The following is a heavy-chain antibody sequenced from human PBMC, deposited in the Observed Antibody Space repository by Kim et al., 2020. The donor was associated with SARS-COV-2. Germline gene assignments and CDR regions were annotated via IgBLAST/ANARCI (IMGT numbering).Heavy chain of an antibody. CDR1: GFTFDDYA. CDR2: ISWNSGSI. J-gene: IGHJ6*02. D-gene: IGHD2-2*01. V-gene: IGHV3-9*01. CDR3: AKEHCSSTSCPLYYYYYGMDV. Sequence: GGSLRLSCAASGFTFDDYAMHWVRQAPGKGLEWVSGISWNSGSIGYADSVKGRFTISRDNAKNSLYLQMNSLRAEDTALYYCAKEHCSSTSCPLYYYYYGMDVWGQGTTVTVSS.